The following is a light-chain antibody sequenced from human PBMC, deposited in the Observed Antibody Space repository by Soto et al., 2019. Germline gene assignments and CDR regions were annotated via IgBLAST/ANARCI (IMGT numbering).Light chain of an antibody. CDR2: AAS. Sequence: DIQMTQSPSSLSASVGARVTITCRASQSSSSYLNWYQQKPGKAPKLLIYAASSLQSGVPSRFSGSGSGTDFTLTISSLQPEDFATYDCQQSYSTPRTFGQGTKVEIK. CDR1: QSSSSY. J-gene: IGKJ1*01. V-gene: IGKV1-39*01. CDR3: QQSYSTPRT.